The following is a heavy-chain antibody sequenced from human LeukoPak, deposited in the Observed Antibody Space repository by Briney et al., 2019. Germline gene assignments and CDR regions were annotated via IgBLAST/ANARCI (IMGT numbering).Heavy chain of an antibody. Sequence: SVKVSCKASGGTFSSYAISWVRQAPGQGLEWMGGIIPIFGTANYAQKFQSRVTITTDESTSTAYMELSSLRSEDTAVYYCARDGSGSWTIFDYWGQGTLVTVSS. J-gene: IGHJ4*02. V-gene: IGHV1-69*05. CDR3: ARDGSGSWTIFDY. CDR1: GGTFSSYA. D-gene: IGHD1-26*01. CDR2: IIPIFGTA.